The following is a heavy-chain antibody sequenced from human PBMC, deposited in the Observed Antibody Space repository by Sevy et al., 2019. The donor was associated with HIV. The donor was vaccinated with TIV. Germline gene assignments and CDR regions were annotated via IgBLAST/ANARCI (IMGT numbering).Heavy chain of an antibody. V-gene: IGHV1-46*01. CDR1: GDTFTNNY. J-gene: IGHJ4*02. CDR2: IDPSAGNA. Sequence: ASVKVSCKASGDTFTNNYMHWVRQAPGQGLEWMGIIDPSAGNASYSQKFQGRVTMTRDTSTSTLYMDLSSLRSEDTAVYYCVRADPAQHFDSWGQRTLVTVSS. CDR3: VRADPAQHFDS.